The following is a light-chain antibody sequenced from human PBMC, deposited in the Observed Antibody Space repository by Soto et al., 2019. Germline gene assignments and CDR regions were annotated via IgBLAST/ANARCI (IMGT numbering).Light chain of an antibody. V-gene: IGKV3-20*01. CDR2: GAS. J-gene: IGKJ1*01. Sequence: ENVLTQSPGTLSLSPGERATLSCRASQSVSSSDLAWYQQKPGQAPRLLIYGASSRATGIPDRFSGSGSGTDFTLTISRLEPEDFAVYYCQQHGSSPQTFGQGTKVDIK. CDR1: QSVSSSD. CDR3: QQHGSSPQT.